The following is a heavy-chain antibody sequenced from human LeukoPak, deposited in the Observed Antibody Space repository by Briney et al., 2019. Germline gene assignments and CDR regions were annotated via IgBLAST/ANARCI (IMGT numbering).Heavy chain of an antibody. V-gene: IGHV3-53*01. J-gene: IGHJ6*03. D-gene: IGHD2-2*01. CDR2: IYSDNT. CDR1: GFTVSSNS. CDR3: AREQYYYYYYYMDV. Sequence: GGSLRLSCTVSGFTVSSNSMSWVRQAPGKGLEWVSFIYSDNTHYSDSVKGRFTISRDNSKNTLYLQMNSLRAEDTAVYYCAREQYYYYYYYMDVWGKGTTVTVSS.